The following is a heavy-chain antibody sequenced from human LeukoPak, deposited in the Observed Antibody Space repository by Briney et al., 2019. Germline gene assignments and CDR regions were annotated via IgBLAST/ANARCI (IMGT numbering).Heavy chain of an antibody. V-gene: IGHV4-59*12. J-gene: IGHJ5*02. CDR2: IFYSGTT. Sequence: PSETLSLTCTVSGGSISSYYWSWLRQPPGKGLEWIGFIFYSGTTNYNPSLKSRVTISVDTSKNQFSLKLSSVTAADTAVYYCARGITMVRGVTRGNWFDPWGQGTLVTVSS. D-gene: IGHD3-10*01. CDR3: ARGITMVRGVTRGNWFDP. CDR1: GGSISSYY.